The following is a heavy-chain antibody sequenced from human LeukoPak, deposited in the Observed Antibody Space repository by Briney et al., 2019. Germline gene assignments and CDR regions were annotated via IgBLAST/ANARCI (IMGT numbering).Heavy chain of an antibody. CDR1: GVSISSYY. D-gene: IGHD6-13*01. Sequence: SETLSLTCTVSGVSISSYYWSWIRQPPGKGLEWIGYIHYSGSTNYNPSLKSRVTISVDTSKNQFSLKLSSVTAADTAVYYCARQTRIAASFDYWGQGTLVTVSS. J-gene: IGHJ4*02. CDR2: IHYSGST. V-gene: IGHV4-59*01. CDR3: ARQTRIAASFDY.